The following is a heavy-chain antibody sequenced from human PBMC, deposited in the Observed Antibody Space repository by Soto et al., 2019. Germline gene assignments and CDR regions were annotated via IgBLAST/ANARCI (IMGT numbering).Heavy chain of an antibody. V-gene: IGHV1-24*01. J-gene: IGHJ6*02. CDR1: GYTLTELS. D-gene: IGHD3-22*01. Sequence: GASVKVSCKVSGYTLTELSMHWVRQAPGKRLEWMGGFDPEDGETIYAQKFQGRVTMTEDTSTDTAYMELSSLRSEDTAVYYCATAKWLLPNYYYGMDVWGQGTTVTVSS. CDR3: ATAKWLLPNYYYGMDV. CDR2: FDPEDGET.